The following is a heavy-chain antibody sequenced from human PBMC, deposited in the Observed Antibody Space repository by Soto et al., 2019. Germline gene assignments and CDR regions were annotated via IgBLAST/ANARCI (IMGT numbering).Heavy chain of an antibody. Sequence: QVQLVQSGAEVKKPGSPVRVSCTASGDTFNFYTISWVRQVPGQGPEWMGRIIPMLGMSNYAQKLQGRVTIMADKSTSIVYMNLSGLTSEDTAVYYCATNYGSGSTHFDYWGQGTLVTVSS. CDR1: GDTFNFYT. V-gene: IGHV1-69*02. CDR3: ATNYGSGSTHFDY. D-gene: IGHD3-10*01. CDR2: IIPMLGMS. J-gene: IGHJ4*02.